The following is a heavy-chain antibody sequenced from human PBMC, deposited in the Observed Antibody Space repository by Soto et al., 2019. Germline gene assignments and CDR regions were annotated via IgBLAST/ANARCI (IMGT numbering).Heavy chain of an antibody. J-gene: IGHJ4*02. CDR3: ARAGGLGAVAVDY. V-gene: IGHV4-30-2*01. Sequence: SETLSLTCAVSGGSISSGCYSWSWIRQPPGKGLEWIGYIYHSGSTYYNPSLKSRVTISVDRSKNQFSLKLSSVTAADTPVYYCARAGGLGAVAVDYWGQGTLVTVSS. CDR1: GGSISSGCYS. D-gene: IGHD6-19*01. CDR2: IYHSGST.